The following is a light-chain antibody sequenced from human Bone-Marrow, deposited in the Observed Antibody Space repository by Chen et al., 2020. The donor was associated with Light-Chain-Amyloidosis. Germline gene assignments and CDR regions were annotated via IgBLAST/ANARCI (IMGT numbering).Light chain of an antibody. CDR2: DDS. J-gene: IGLJ3*02. V-gene: IGLV3-21*02. CDR3: QVWDRGSDRPV. CDR1: NIGSTS. Sequence: SYVLTQPSSVSVAPGQTATIACGGNNIGSTSVHWYQQTPGQAPLLVVYDDSDRLSGLPERLAGSNAGNTATLTSSRVEAGDEADYYCQVWDRGSDRPVFGGGTKLTVL.